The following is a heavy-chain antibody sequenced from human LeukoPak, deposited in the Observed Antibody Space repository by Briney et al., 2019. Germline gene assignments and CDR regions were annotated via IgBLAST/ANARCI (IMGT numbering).Heavy chain of an antibody. V-gene: IGHV1-69*04. CDR2: IIPILGIA. Sequence: ASVKVSCRASGGTFSSYAISWVRQAPGQGLEWMGRIIPILGIANYAQKFQGRVTITADKSTSTAYMELSSLKSEDTAVYYCATLYGARDYWSQGTLVTVSS. CDR3: ATLYGARDY. D-gene: IGHD4-17*01. CDR1: GGTFSSYA. J-gene: IGHJ4*02.